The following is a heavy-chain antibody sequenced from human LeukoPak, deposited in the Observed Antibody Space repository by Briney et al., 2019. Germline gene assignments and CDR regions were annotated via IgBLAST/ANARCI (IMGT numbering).Heavy chain of an antibody. J-gene: IGHJ3*02. CDR2: IYTSGST. V-gene: IGHV4-4*07. D-gene: IGHD1-26*01. CDR3: ARPVPNSGNYPGAFDN. CDR1: GGSISSYY. Sequence: SETLSLTCTVSGGSISSYYWSWIRQPAGKGLEWIGRIYTSGSTNYNPSLKSRVTMSVDTSKNQFSLNLTSVTAADTAMYYCARPVPNSGNYPGAFDNWGQGTMVTVSS.